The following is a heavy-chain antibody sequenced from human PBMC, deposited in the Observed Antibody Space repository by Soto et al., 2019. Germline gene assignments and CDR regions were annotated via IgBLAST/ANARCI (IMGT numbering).Heavy chain of an antibody. Sequence: QLQLQESGSGLVKPSQTLSLTCAVSGGSISSGGYSWSWIRQPPGKGLEWIGYIYHSGSTYYNPSLKGRVTLSVDRSKNQFPLKLSSVTAADTAVYYCARVVLVKPRMDVWGQGTTVTVSS. D-gene: IGHD3-16*02. CDR2: IYHSGST. CDR1: GGSISSGGYS. J-gene: IGHJ6*02. CDR3: ARVVLVKPRMDV. V-gene: IGHV4-30-2*01.